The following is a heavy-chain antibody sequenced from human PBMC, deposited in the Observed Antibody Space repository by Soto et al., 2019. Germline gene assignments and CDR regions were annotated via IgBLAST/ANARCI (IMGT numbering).Heavy chain of an antibody. CDR3: ARGNIVTPIGYYYYYMDV. D-gene: IGHD5-12*01. Sequence: ASVKVSCKASGYTFTSYYMHWVRQAPGQGLEWMGIINPSGGSTSYAQKFQGRVTMTRDTSTSTVYMELSRLTSDDTAVYYCARGNIVTPIGYYYYYMDVWGKGTTVTVSS. CDR1: GYTFTSYY. V-gene: IGHV1-46*01. J-gene: IGHJ6*03. CDR2: INPSGGST.